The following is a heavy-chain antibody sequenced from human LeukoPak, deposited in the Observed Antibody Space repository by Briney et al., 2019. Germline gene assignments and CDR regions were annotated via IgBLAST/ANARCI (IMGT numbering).Heavy chain of an antibody. Sequence: SETLSLTCTVSGGSISSYYWSWIRQPAGKGLEWIGRIYYSGSTNYNPSLKSRVTISVDTPKNQFSLKLSSVTAADTAVYYCARGTRELLLDYWGQGTLVTVSS. D-gene: IGHD1-26*01. J-gene: IGHJ4*02. CDR1: GGSISSYY. V-gene: IGHV4-4*07. CDR2: IYYSGST. CDR3: ARGTRELLLDY.